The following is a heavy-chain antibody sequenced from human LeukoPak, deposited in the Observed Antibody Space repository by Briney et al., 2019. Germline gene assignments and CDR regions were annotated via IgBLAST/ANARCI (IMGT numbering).Heavy chain of an antibody. Sequence: GGSLRLSCSASGFTSSSYAMHWVRQAPGKGLEYVSAISSNGGSKYYADSVKGRFTISRDNTKKTMYLQMSRVRAEETDVYYCVKDRGVLRYFAWSLGGFDPWGQGTLVTVSS. CDR3: VKDRGVLRYFAWSLGGFDP. CDR2: ISSNGGSK. CDR1: GFTSSSYA. V-gene: IGHV3-64D*06. J-gene: IGHJ5*02. D-gene: IGHD3-9*01.